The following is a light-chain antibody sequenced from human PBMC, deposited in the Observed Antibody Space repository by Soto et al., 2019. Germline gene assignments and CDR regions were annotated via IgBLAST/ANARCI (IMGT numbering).Light chain of an antibody. Sequence: DIQMTQSPYSLSASVGDRVTITCRASQSISKYLSWFQQKPGKAPKLLIYATSSLQSGVPSRFSGSGYGTDFTLTISSLQPEDFATYYCQQSDSTPPWTFGQGTKLEIK. CDR3: QQSDSTPPWT. V-gene: IGKV1-39*01. CDR1: QSISKY. J-gene: IGKJ1*01. CDR2: ATS.